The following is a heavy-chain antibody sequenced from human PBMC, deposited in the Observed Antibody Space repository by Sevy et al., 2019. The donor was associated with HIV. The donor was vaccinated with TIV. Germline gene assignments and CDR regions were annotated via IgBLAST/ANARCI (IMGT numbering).Heavy chain of an antibody. CDR2: ISYEGTET. CDR3: ARDGGYSIKWYPLY. V-gene: IGHV3-30-3*01. J-gene: IGHJ4*01. Sequence: GGSLRLSCAASGFAISSHAMHWVRQAPGKGLEWVAVISYEGTETFYAASVEGRFTISRDKSKNMLSLQINSLRPEDTAVYYCARDGGYSIKWYPLYWGHGTLVTVSS. D-gene: IGHD6-13*01. CDR1: GFAISSHA.